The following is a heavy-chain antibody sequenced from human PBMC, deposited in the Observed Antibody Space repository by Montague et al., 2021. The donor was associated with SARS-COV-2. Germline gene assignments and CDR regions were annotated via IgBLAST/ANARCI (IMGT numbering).Heavy chain of an antibody. V-gene: IGHV4-39*01. Sequence: SETLSLTCTVSGGSISSSSYYWGWIRRPPGKGLEWIGSIYYSGSTYYNPSLKSRVTISVDTSKNQFSLKLSSVTAADTAVYYCARPGSSGYYYANWFDPWGQGTLVTVSS. CDR2: IYYSGST. D-gene: IGHD3-22*01. CDR3: ARPGSSGYYYANWFDP. CDR1: GGSISSSSYY. J-gene: IGHJ5*02.